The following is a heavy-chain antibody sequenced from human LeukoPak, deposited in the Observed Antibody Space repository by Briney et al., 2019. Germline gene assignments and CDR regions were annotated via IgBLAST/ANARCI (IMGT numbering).Heavy chain of an antibody. J-gene: IGHJ4*02. V-gene: IGHV3-23*01. CDR2: ISGSGGSA. CDR3: ARDPNYDFWSGYPGHY. CDR1: GFTFSSYA. D-gene: IGHD3-3*01. Sequence: GGSLRLSCAASGFTFSSYAMSWVRQAPGKELEWVSAISGSGGSAYYADSVKGRFTISRDNSKNTLYLQMNSLRAEDTAVYYCARDPNYDFWSGYPGHYWGQGTLVTVSS.